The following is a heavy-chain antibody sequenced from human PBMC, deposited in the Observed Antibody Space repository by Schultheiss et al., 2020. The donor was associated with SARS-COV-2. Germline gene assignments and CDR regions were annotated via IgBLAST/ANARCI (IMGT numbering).Heavy chain of an antibody. J-gene: IGHJ4*02. CDR2: ISRSGNTM. CDR1: GFTFSDYY. V-gene: IGHV3-11*04. CDR3: ASNSYGSTPFDY. Sequence: GGSLRLSCAASGFTFSDYYMSWIRQAPGKGLEWVSYISRSGNTMYYADSVKGRFTISRDNAKNSLYLQMNSLRAEDTAVYYCASNSYGSTPFDYWGQGTLVTVSS. D-gene: IGHD5-18*01.